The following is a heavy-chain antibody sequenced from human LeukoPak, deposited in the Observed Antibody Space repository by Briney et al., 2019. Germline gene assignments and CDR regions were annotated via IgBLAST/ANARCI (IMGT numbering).Heavy chain of an antibody. CDR1: GYTFSTYY. J-gene: IGHJ4*02. V-gene: IGHV1-46*01. Sequence: ASVKVSCKASGYTFSTYYMHWVRQAPGQGLEWMGIINPNGGSTSYAQKFQGRVTMTRDTSTSTVYMELSSLRSEDTAVYYCARESGVMAFDYWGRGTLVTVSS. CDR3: ARESGVMAFDY. D-gene: IGHD3-16*01. CDR2: INPNGGST.